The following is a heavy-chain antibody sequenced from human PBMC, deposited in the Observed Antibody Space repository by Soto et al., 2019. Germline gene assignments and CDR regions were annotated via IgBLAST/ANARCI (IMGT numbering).Heavy chain of an antibody. D-gene: IGHD3-10*01. Sequence: SETLSLTCTVSGGSISSGGYYWSWIRQHPGKGLEWIGYIYYSGSTYYNPSLKSRVTISVDTSKNQFSLKLSSVTAADTAVYYCARDTGGSGSYTYYMDVWGKGTTVTVSS. CDR3: ARDTGGSGSYTYYMDV. CDR2: IYYSGST. J-gene: IGHJ6*03. V-gene: IGHV4-31*03. CDR1: GGSISSGGYY.